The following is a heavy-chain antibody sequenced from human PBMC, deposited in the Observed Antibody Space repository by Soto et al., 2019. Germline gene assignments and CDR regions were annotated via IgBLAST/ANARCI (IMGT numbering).Heavy chain of an antibody. Sequence: QVQLVQSGPEVKKPGASVKVSCKGSGYTFSNYGVTWVRQAPGQGLERLGWVSAYNRNTDHAQKFEDRATMTIDTSTNAAYLKLRGLTPDDTAVYYCARERRWEPLLYWGQGTL. D-gene: IGHD1-26*01. CDR2: VSAYNRNT. CDR1: GYTFSNYG. V-gene: IGHV1-18*01. J-gene: IGHJ4*02. CDR3: ARERRWEPLLY.